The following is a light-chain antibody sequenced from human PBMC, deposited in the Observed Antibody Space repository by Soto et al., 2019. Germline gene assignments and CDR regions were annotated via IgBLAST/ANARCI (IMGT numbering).Light chain of an antibody. Sequence: DIQMTLYPYSLSASLGDTFIISCRASQSISIYSNWYQQKPGTAPRLLIYSASIRQSGVPSRFSGSGSGTDFTLTISGLQPGDFATYYCQQSFCTLWTFGQGTKVDIK. CDR2: SAS. V-gene: IGKV1-39*01. CDR1: QSISIY. CDR3: QQSFCTLWT. J-gene: IGKJ1*01.